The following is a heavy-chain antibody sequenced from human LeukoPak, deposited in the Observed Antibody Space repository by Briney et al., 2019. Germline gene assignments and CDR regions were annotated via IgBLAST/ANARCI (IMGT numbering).Heavy chain of an antibody. J-gene: IGHJ4*02. CDR3: GIFMDVVPGSMS. V-gene: IGHV4-34*01. Sequence: PSETLSLTCGVYDGSLINYYCHWIRQAPGKGLEWIGEISNGGITKHNPSLKSRVTMSQNTSKRQFSLKMNSMTAADTGVYYCGIFMDVVPGSMSWGLGTLVTVSS. D-gene: IGHD2-2*01. CDR2: ISNGGIT. CDR1: DGSLINYY.